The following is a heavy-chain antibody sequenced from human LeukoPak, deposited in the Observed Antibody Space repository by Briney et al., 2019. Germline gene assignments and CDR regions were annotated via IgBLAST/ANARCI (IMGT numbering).Heavy chain of an antibody. CDR2: FDPEDGET. Sequence: ASVKVSCKVSGYTLTELSMHWVRQAPGKGLVWMGGFDPEDGETIYAQKFQGRVTMTEDTSTDTAYMELSSLRSEDTAVYYCATDLIFFSVGDSSRESDYWGQGTLVTVSS. CDR3: ATDLIFFSVGDSSRESDY. D-gene: IGHD6-13*01. J-gene: IGHJ4*02. V-gene: IGHV1-24*01. CDR1: GYTLTELS.